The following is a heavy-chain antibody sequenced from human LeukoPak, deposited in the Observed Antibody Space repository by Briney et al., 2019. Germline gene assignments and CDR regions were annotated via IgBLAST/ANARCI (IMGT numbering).Heavy chain of an antibody. J-gene: IGHJ4*02. CDR3: AMGNYRGFDY. V-gene: IGHV4-61*02. CDR1: GGSISSGSHY. Sequence: SQTLSLTCTVSGGSISSGSHYWSWIRQPAGKGLEWIGRIYTSGSTNYNPSLKSRVTISIDTSKNQFSLKLSSVTAADTAVYYCAMGNYRGFDYWGQGALVTASS. D-gene: IGHD5-24*01. CDR2: IYTSGST.